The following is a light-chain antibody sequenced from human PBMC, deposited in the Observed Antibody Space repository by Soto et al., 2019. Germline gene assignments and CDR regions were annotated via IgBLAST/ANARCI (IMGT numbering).Light chain of an antibody. Sequence: QSVLTQPPSVSGAPGQRVTISCTESSSNIGAGYDVYWYQQLPGTAPKLLIDGNSNRPSGVPDRFSGSKSGTSASLAITGLQAEDEADYYCQSYDSSLSGWVFGGGTKLTVL. J-gene: IGLJ3*02. CDR2: GNS. CDR3: QSYDSSLSGWV. V-gene: IGLV1-40*01. CDR1: SSNIGAGYD.